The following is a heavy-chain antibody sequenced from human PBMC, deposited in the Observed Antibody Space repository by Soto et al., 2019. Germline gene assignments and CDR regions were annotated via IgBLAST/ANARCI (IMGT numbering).Heavy chain of an antibody. CDR3: AREPYYDFWSGYFASEPDDAFDI. CDR2: IYYSGSP. Sequence: SETLSLTCTVSGGSISSSSYYWGWIRQPPGKGLEWIGSIYYSGSPYYNPSLKSRVTISVDTSKNQFSLKLSSVTAADTAVYYCAREPYYDFWSGYFASEPDDAFDIWGQGTMVTVSS. D-gene: IGHD3-3*01. CDR1: GGSISSSSYY. J-gene: IGHJ3*02. V-gene: IGHV4-39*02.